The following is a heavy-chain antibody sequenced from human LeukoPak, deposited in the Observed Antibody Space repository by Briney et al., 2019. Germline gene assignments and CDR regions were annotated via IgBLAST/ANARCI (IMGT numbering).Heavy chain of an antibody. CDR1: GFTFSSYG. V-gene: IGHV3-30*18. CDR2: ISYDGNTK. CDR3: AKEGSANYLSFDH. D-gene: IGHD4/OR15-4a*01. Sequence: PGGSLRLSCAASGFTFSSYGMHWVRQAPGKGLEWVAVISYDGNTKYYSDSVKGRFTISRDNSKNVMSLQMDSLTREDTAVYYCAKEGSANYLSFDHWGQGTLVTVSS. J-gene: IGHJ4*02.